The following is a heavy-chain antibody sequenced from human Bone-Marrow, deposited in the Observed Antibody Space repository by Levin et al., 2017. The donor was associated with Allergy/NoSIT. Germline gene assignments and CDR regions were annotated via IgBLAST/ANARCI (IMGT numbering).Heavy chain of an antibody. Sequence: GGSLRLSCAAYGFTFDDHVMHWVRQAPGKGLEWVSGISWNSGNIGYAASVKGRFTISRDNAKNSLYLEMNSLRAEDTALYYCARDIKSTIPYYFDYWGQGTLVTVSS. V-gene: IGHV3-9*01. CDR1: GFTFDDHV. D-gene: IGHD5/OR15-5a*01. J-gene: IGHJ4*02. CDR3: ARDIKSTIPYYFDY. CDR2: ISWNSGNI.